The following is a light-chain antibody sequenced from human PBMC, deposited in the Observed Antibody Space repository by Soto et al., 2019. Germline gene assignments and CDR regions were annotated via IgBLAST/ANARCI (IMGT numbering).Light chain of an antibody. J-gene: IGKJ1*01. V-gene: IGKV1-5*01. CDR1: QNISFW. CDR3: QQYNRYSQT. Sequence: DIQMPQSPSTLSASVGDRVTITCRASQNISFWLASYQQKPGKAPKLLIYDASSLDSGVPSRFRGRGSGTEFTLTISSLQAEDVTTDDCQQYNRYSQTFGQGNKVVFK. CDR2: DAS.